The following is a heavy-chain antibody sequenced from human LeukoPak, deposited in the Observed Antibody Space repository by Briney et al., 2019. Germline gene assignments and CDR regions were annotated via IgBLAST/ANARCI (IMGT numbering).Heavy chain of an antibody. D-gene: IGHD6-6*01. Sequence: GGSLRLSCAASGFIVSTNYMSWVRQAPGRGPEWVSVLYSGGKTYYADSVKGRFTISRDNAKNSLYLQMNSLRAEDTAVYYCAKDLSSSSTAYFQHWGQGTLVTVSS. V-gene: IGHV3-53*01. CDR2: LYSGGKT. J-gene: IGHJ1*01. CDR3: AKDLSSSSTAYFQH. CDR1: GFIVSTNY.